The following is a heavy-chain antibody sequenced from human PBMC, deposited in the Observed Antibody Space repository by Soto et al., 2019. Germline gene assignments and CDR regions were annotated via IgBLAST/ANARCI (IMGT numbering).Heavy chain of an antibody. Sequence: SETLSLTCAVSGGSISSSNWRSWVRQPPGKGLEWIGEIYHSGSTNYNPSLKSRVTISVDKSKNQFSLKLSSVTAADTAVYYCARSKQYYYYYYGMDVWGQGTTVTVS. V-gene: IGHV4-4*02. J-gene: IGHJ6*02. CDR2: IYHSGST. CDR3: ARSKQYYYYYYGMDV. CDR1: GGSISSSNW.